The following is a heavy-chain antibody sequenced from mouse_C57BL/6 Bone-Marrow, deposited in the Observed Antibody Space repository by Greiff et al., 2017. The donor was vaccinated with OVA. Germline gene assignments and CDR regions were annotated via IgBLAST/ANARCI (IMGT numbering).Heavy chain of an antibody. CDR3: ASLFPGFAY. D-gene: IGHD1-1*02. CDR1: GYTFTSYW. CDR2: IDPEDGET. Sequence: VQLKQPGAELVKPGASVKLSCKASGYTFTSYWMHWVKQRPGRGLEWIGRIDPEDGETKYAPKFQGKATITADTSSNTAYLQLSSLTSEDTAVYYCASLFPGFAYWGQGTLVTVSA. J-gene: IGHJ3*01. V-gene: IGHV14-2*01.